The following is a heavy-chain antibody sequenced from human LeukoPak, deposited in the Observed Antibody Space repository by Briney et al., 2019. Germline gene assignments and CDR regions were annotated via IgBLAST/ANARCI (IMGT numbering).Heavy chain of an antibody. CDR1: GGSISSGDCY. CDR2: IYYSGST. J-gene: IGHJ4*02. D-gene: IGHD2-2*02. V-gene: IGHV4-30-4*01. Sequence: PSETLSLTCTVSGGSISSGDCYWSWIRQPPGKGLEWIGYIYYSGSTYYNPSLKSRVTISVDTSKNQFSLKLSSVTAADTAVYYCARVYCSSTSCYTPLFDYWGRGTLVTVSS. CDR3: ARVYCSSTSCYTPLFDY.